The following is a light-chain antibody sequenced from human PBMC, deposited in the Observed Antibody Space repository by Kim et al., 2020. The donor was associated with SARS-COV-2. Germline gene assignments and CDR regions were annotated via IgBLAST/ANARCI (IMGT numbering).Light chain of an antibody. Sequence: VPPGQPASSTSSGDKLGDKRACWYQQRPGPSPVLIIYQDDKRPSGIPERFSASNSGSTATLTISGTQTMDDADYYCQAWDNGTAVFGTGTKVTVL. CDR3: QAWDNGTAV. V-gene: IGLV3-1*01. J-gene: IGLJ1*01. CDR2: QDD. CDR1: KLGDKR.